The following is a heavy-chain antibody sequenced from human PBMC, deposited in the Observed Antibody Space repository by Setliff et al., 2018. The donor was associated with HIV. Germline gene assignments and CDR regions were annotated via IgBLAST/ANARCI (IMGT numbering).Heavy chain of an antibody. CDR1: GDTVTGHS. J-gene: IGHJ4*02. V-gene: IGHV1-3*04. CDR2: LNTGNGKT. D-gene: IGHD2-15*01. CDR3: ARVYCSGGACYSLNS. Sequence: ASVKVSCKAFGDTVTGHSIHWVRQAPGQRLEWMGWLNTGNGKTKYSQRFQDRVTFTRDTSASTVYLELSSLRFEDTAVYYCARVYCSGGACYSLNSWGQGALVTVSS.